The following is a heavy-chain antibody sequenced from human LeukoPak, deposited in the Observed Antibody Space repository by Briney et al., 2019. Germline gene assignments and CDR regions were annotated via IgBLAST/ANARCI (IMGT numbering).Heavy chain of an antibody. CDR1: GFTFDDYA. J-gene: IGHJ4*02. V-gene: IGHV3-9*01. Sequence: GGSLRLSCAASGFTFDDYAMHWVRQAPGKGLEWVSGISWNSGSIGYADSVKGRFTISRDNAKNSLYLQMNSLRAEDTALYYCAKGAAAAGFFDYWGKGTLVTVSS. D-gene: IGHD6-13*01. CDR2: ISWNSGSI. CDR3: AKGAAAAGFFDY.